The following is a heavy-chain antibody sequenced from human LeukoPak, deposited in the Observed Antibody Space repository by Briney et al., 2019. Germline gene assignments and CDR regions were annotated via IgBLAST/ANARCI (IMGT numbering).Heavy chain of an antibody. Sequence: GESLKISCKGSGYSFTSYWIGWVRQMPGKGLEWMGIIYPCDSDTRYSPSFQGQVTISADKSISTAYLQWSSLKASDTAMYYCARWGIAVIGTSPVFDHWSQGTLVTVSS. CDR1: GYSFTSYW. J-gene: IGHJ4*02. CDR2: IYPCDSDT. CDR3: ARWGIAVIGTSPVFDH. V-gene: IGHV5-51*01. D-gene: IGHD6-19*01.